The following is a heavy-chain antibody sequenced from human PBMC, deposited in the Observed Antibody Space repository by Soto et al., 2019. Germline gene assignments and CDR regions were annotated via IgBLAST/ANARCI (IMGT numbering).Heavy chain of an antibody. CDR1: VFTFSTYT. V-gene: IGHV3-21*01. Sequence: PRWSLRLSCAWSVFTFSTYTLNWFRQAPGHGLEWVASINGRSNYLYYSDSVKGRFTISRDNAKNSLYLQMNRLRAEDTAIYYCAREDGKVGGSSAFDFWGLGSLVTVSS. CDR3: AREDGKVGGSSAFDF. CDR2: INGRSNYL. J-gene: IGHJ4*02. D-gene: IGHD1-26*01.